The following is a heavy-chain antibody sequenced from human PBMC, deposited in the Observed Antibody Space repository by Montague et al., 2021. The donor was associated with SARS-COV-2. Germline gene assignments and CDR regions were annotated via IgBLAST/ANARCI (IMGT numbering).Heavy chain of an antibody. V-gene: IGHV4-59*01. CDR2: IYNSGST. D-gene: IGHD6-13*01. Sequence: SETLSLTCTVSGGSISRYSWTWIRQPPGKGLEWIGYIYNSGSTNYNPSLTSRVTISVDTSKNQFSLKLSSVAAADTAVYYCARVGRGSSWYEVAFDIWGQGTRVTVSS. CDR1: GGSISRYS. J-gene: IGHJ3*02. CDR3: ARVGRGSSWYEVAFDI.